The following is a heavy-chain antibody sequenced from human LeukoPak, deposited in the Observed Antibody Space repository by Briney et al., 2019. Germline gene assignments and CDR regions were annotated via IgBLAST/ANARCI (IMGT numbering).Heavy chain of an antibody. D-gene: IGHD3-10*01. V-gene: IGHV4-39*07. CDR3: AKEGEWGPGGSGSVDY. Sequence: SETLSLTCTVSGGSISSSSYYWGWIRQPPGKGLEWIGSIYYSGSTYYNPSLKSRVTISVDTSKNQFSLKLSSVTAADTAVYYCAKEGEWGPGGSGSVDYWGQGTLVTVSS. CDR1: GGSISSSSYY. J-gene: IGHJ4*02. CDR2: IYYSGST.